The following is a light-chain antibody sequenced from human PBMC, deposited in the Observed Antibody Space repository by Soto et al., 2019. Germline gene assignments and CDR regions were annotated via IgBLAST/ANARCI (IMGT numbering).Light chain of an antibody. CDR2: DTS. Sequence: EFVLTQSPGTLSLSPGERSTLSCRASQSLTNSLIAWYQQRPGQAPRLLIYDTSSRASDLPDRFSGSGSGTDFTLSISRLETEDFAVFYCQQYGTSEVIFGQGTRLEIK. J-gene: IGKJ5*01. V-gene: IGKV3-20*01. CDR3: QQYGTSEVI. CDR1: QSLTNSL.